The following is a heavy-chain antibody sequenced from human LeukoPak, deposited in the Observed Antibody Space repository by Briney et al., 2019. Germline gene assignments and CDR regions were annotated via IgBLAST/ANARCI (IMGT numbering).Heavy chain of an antibody. D-gene: IGHD3-10*01. CDR1: GGSSSSYY. Sequence: PSETLSLTCTVSGGSSSSYYWSWIRQPPGKGLEWIGYIYTSGNTNYNPSLKSRVTLSVGTSKNQFSLKLSSVTAADTAVYYCASARSNYIDYWGQGTLVIVSS. CDR3: ASARSNYIDY. CDR2: IYTSGNT. J-gene: IGHJ4*02. V-gene: IGHV4-4*09.